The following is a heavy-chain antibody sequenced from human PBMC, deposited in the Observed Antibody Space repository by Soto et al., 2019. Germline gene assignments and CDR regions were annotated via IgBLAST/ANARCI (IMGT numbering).Heavy chain of an antibody. J-gene: IGHJ4*02. CDR2: IWYDGSNK. D-gene: IGHD2-15*01. Sequence: GGSLRLSCAASGFTFSSYGMHWVRQAPGKGLEWVAVIWYDGSNKYYADSVKGRFTISRDNSKNTLYLQMNSLRAEDTAVYYCARDPKRYCSGGSCRAHFDYWGQGTPVTVSS. V-gene: IGHV3-33*01. CDR1: GFTFSSYG. CDR3: ARDPKRYCSGGSCRAHFDY.